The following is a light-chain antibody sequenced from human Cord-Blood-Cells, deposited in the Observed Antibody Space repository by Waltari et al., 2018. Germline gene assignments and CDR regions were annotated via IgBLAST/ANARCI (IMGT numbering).Light chain of an antibody. CDR1: SSDVGRYNL. J-gene: IGLJ3*02. Sequence: QSDLTQPASVCGSPGQSLPISCAGPSSDVGRYNLVSWYQQHPGKATKLMIDEGSKRPSGVSNRFSGSKSGNTASLTISGLQAEDEADYYCCSYAGSSTNWVFGGGTKLTVL. CDR2: EGS. CDR3: CSYAGSSTNWV. V-gene: IGLV2-23*01.